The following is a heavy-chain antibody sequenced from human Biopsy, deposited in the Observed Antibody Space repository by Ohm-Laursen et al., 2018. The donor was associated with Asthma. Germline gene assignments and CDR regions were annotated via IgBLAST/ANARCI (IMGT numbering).Heavy chain of an antibody. Sequence: SLRLSSAASGFSFSNFAIHWVRQAPGKGLEWVGVISKDASTQDYADSVKGRFTMARDNSKNTLHLQMHSLRVEDTAVYYCARGDSSGWSHYYFDYWGQGTLVTVSS. V-gene: IGHV3-30*07. D-gene: IGHD6-19*01. CDR3: ARGDSSGWSHYYFDY. CDR2: ISKDASTQ. J-gene: IGHJ4*02. CDR1: GFSFSNFA.